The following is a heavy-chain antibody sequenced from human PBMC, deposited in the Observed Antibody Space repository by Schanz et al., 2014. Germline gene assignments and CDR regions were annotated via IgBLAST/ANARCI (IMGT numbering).Heavy chain of an antibody. J-gene: IGHJ4*02. CDR2: ISSSSGTI. CDR3: ARVVGSGWHYFDL. Sequence: VQLVESGGDLVKPGGSLRLSCEASGFTFSNYGMNWVRQAPEKGLEWVSYISSSSGTIYYADSVKGRFTISRDNAKNLLYLQMNGLRAEDTAVYFCARVVGSGWHYFDLWGQGTLVTVSS. V-gene: IGHV3-48*01. D-gene: IGHD6-19*01. CDR1: GFTFSNYG.